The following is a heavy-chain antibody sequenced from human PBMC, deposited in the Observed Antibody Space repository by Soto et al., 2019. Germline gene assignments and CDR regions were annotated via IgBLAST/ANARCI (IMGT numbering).Heavy chain of an antibody. CDR3: ARGGVQLWTHHFEY. V-gene: IGHV4-31*03. CDR1: GGSTSSGAYY. Sequence: ILSRTSIAAGGSTSSGAYYWSWIRHHPGKGLEWIGYIYYSGSTYYNPSLKSRVTRSVDTPKNQFSLKLSSITAADTAVYYCARGGVQLWTHHFEYWGQGTQVTVSS. CDR2: IYYSGST. D-gene: IGHD5-18*01. J-gene: IGHJ4*02.